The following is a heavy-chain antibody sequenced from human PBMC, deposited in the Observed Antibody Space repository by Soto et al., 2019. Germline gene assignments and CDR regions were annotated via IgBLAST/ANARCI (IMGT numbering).Heavy chain of an antibody. CDR2: TYYRSKWYN. CDR3: AREIGHRTQLELRNVGYYYYGMDV. J-gene: IGHJ6*02. V-gene: IGHV6-1*01. D-gene: IGHD1-1*01. Sequence: SQTLSLTCAISGDSVSSNSAAWNWIRQSPSRGLEWLGRTYYRSKWYNDYAVSVKSRITINPDTSKNQFSLQLNSVTPEDTAVYYCAREIGHRTQLELRNVGYYYYGMDVWGQGTAVTVSS. CDR1: GDSVSSNSAA.